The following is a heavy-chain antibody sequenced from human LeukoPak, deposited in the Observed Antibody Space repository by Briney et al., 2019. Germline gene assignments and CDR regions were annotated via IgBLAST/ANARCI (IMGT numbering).Heavy chain of an antibody. D-gene: IGHD6-6*01. J-gene: IGHJ4*02. CDR2: IIPIFGTA. Sequence: SVKVSCKTSGYTFTSYDINWVRQAPGQGLEWMGGIIPIFGTANYAQKFQGRVTITADESTSTAYMELSSLRSEDTAVYYCARGGRLYSSSSSRPFDYWGQGTLVTVSS. CDR3: ARGGRLYSSSSSRPFDY. V-gene: IGHV1-69*13. CDR1: GYTFTSYD.